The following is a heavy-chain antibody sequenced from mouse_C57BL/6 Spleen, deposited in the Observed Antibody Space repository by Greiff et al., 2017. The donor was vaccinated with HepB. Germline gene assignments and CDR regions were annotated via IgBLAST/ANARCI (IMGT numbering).Heavy chain of an antibody. V-gene: IGHV1-55*01. J-gene: IGHJ2*01. Sequence: QVQLKQPGAELVKPGASVKMSCKASGYTFTSYWITWVKQRPGQGLEWIGDIYPGSGSTNYNEKFKSKATLTVDTSSSTAYMQLSSLTSEDSAVYYCARKDGYSPYYFDYWGQGTTLTVSS. CDR2: IYPGSGST. CDR1: GYTFTSYW. D-gene: IGHD2-3*01. CDR3: ARKDGYSPYYFDY.